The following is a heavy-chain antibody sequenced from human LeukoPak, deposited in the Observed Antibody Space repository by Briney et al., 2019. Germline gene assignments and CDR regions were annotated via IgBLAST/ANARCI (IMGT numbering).Heavy chain of an antibody. Sequence: SQTLSLTCTVSGGSISSGDYYWSWTRQPPGKGLEWIGYIYYSGSTYYNPSLKSRVTISVDTSKNQFSLKLSSVTAADTAVYYCARAVRDYYYDSSGYSWDYWGQGTLVTVSS. CDR2: IYYSGST. J-gene: IGHJ4*02. D-gene: IGHD3-22*01. CDR1: GGSISSGDYY. CDR3: ARAVRDYYYDSSGYSWDY. V-gene: IGHV4-30-4*01.